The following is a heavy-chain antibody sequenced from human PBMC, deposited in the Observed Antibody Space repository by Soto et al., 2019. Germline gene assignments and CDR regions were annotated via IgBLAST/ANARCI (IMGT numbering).Heavy chain of an antibody. V-gene: IGHV3-7*01. J-gene: IGHJ4*02. CDR3: ARAMCVDIVATTYDY. D-gene: IGHD5-12*01. CDR1: GFTFSSYW. Sequence: EVQLVESGGGLVQPGGSMRLSCAASGFTFSSYWMSWVRQAPGKGLEWVANIKQDGSEKYYVDSVKGRFTISRDNAKNSLYLQMNSLRAEDTAVSYCARAMCVDIVATTYDYWGQGTLVTVSS. CDR2: IKQDGSEK.